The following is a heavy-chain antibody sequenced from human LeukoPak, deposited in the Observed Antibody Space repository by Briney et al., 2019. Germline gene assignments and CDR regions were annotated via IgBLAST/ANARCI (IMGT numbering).Heavy chain of an antibody. D-gene: IGHD2-15*01. Sequence: GESLKISCKGSGYSFTNYWIGWVRQMPGKGLEWMGIIYPGDSDTRYSPSFQGKVTISADRSISTAYLQWSSLKASDTAMYYCARGRNGFNEGIDYWGQGTLVTVSS. CDR2: IYPGDSDT. CDR3: ARGRNGFNEGIDY. CDR1: GYSFTNYW. J-gene: IGHJ4*02. V-gene: IGHV5-51*01.